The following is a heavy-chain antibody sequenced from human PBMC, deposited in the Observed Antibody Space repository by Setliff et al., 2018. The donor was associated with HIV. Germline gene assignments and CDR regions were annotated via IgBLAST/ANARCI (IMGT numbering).Heavy chain of an antibody. D-gene: IGHD3-3*01. J-gene: IGHJ2*01. V-gene: IGHV4-39*07. CDR2: IYYSGST. Sequence: PSETLPLTCDVSGGSISSDSYYWAWIRQPPGKGLEWIGTIYYSGSTHYNPSLKSRLTISVDMSKNQLSLKLSSVTAADTAVYYCLLWTGYYTYWFFDLWGRGALVTVSS. CDR3: LLWTGYYTYWFFDL. CDR1: GGSISSDSYY.